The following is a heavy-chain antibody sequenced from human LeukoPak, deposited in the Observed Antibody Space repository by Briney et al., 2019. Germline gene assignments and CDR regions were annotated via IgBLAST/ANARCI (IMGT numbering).Heavy chain of an antibody. D-gene: IGHD1-26*01. V-gene: IGHV1-69*01. J-gene: IGHJ6*02. CDR2: IIPIFGTA. CDR1: GGTFSSYA. CDR3: ATQEIRGSYYYYYGMDV. Sequence: SVKVSCKASGGTFSSYAISWVRQAPGQGLEWMGGIIPIFGTANYAQKFQGRVTITADESTSTAYMELSSLRSEDTAVYCCATQEIRGSYYYYYGMDVWGQGTTVTVSS.